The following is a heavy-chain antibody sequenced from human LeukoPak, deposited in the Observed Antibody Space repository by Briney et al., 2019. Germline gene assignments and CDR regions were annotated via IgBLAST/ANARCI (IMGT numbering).Heavy chain of an antibody. CDR2: IYTSGST. CDR1: GDSISSYF. J-gene: IGHJ5*02. Sequence: PSETLSLTCTVSGDSISSYFWSWIRQPAGKGLEWVGRIYTSGSTSYNPSLKSRVTMLVDTSKNQFSLKLSSVTAADTAVYYCARDRSSSWSNWFDPWGQGILVTVSS. CDR3: ARDRSSSWSNWFDP. V-gene: IGHV4-4*07. D-gene: IGHD6-13*01.